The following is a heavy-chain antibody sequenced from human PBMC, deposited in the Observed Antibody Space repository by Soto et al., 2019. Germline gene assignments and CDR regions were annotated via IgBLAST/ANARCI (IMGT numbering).Heavy chain of an antibody. Sequence: QVQLVQSGAEVKKPGSSVKVSCKASGGSLSNYGISWVRQAPGQGLEWMGAIIPVFGTPNYAQKFQDRVTITADESTTTVHMAVRSLTSEDTAVYYCARGAATKRVVTSYYAVDVWGYATRVTVSS. CDR2: IIPVFGTP. V-gene: IGHV1-69*12. D-gene: IGHD2-15*01. CDR3: ARGAATKRVVTSYYAVDV. J-gene: IGHJ6*04. CDR1: GGSLSNYG.